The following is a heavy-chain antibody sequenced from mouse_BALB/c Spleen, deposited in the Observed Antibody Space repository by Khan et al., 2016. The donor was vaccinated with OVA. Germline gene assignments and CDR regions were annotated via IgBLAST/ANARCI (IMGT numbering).Heavy chain of an antibody. J-gene: IGHJ4*01. D-gene: IGHD2-14*01. V-gene: IGHV9-4*02. Sequence: QIQLVQSGPELKKPGETVRISCKASGYTFTTAGIQWVQKMPGKGLKWIGWINTHSGVPKYAEDFKGRFAFSLEISVNTAYLQITNLKNEDTTTYFCAIGEAAYYRNDGGAMEYWGQGTSVTGSS. CDR1: GYTFTTAG. CDR3: AIGEAAYYRNDGGAMEY. CDR2: INTHSGVP.